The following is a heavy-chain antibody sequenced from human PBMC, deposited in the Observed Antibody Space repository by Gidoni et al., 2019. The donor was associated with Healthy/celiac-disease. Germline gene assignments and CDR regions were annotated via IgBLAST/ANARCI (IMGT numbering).Heavy chain of an antibody. D-gene: IGHD4-17*01. CDR1: GFTFSSYA. J-gene: IGHJ5*02. Sequence: QVQLVESGGGVVQPGRSLRLSCAASGFTFSSYAMHWVRQAPGKGLEWVAVISYDGSNKYYADSVKGRFTISRDNSKNTLYLQMNSLRAEDTAVYYCARDETTVVYNWFDPWGQGTLVTVSS. CDR2: ISYDGSNK. V-gene: IGHV3-30-3*01. CDR3: ARDETTVVYNWFDP.